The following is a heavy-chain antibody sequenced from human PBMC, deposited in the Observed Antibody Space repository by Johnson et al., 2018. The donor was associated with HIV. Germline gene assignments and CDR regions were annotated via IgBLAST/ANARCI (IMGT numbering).Heavy chain of an antibody. D-gene: IGHD6-6*01. V-gene: IGHV3-30*02. CDR1: GFTFSSYG. J-gene: IGHJ3*02. Sequence: QMLLVESGGGVVQPGGSLRLSCAASGFTFSSYGMHWVRQAPGKGLEWVAFIRYDGSNKYYGDSVKGRFTISRDNSKNTLYLQMNSLRAEDMAVYYCAKGQYSSSPCAFDIWGQGTMVTVSS. CDR2: IRYDGSNK. CDR3: AKGQYSSSPCAFDI.